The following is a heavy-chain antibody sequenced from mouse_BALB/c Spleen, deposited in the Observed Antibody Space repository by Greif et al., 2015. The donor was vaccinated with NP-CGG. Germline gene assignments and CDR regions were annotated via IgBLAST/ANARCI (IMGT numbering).Heavy chain of an antibody. CDR2: IWSGGST. CDR3: ARSPYGNLYYYAMDY. CDR1: GFSLTSYG. D-gene: IGHD2-1*01. J-gene: IGHJ4*01. Sequence: VMLVESGPGLVQPSQSLSITCTVSGFSLTSYGVHWVRQSPGKGLEWLGVIWSGGSTDYNAAFISRLSISKDNSKSQVFFKMNSLQANDTAIYYCARSPYGNLYYYAMDYWGQGTSVTVSS. V-gene: IGHV2-2*02.